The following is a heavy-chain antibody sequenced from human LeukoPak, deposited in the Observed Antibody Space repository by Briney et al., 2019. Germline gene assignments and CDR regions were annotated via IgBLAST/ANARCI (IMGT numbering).Heavy chain of an antibody. CDR2: IKQGGSEK. CDR3: ARAPLYGDYVGYYFDY. D-gene: IGHD4-17*01. V-gene: IGHV3-7*01. J-gene: IGHJ4*02. Sequence: GGSLRLSCAASGFTFSSYWMSWVRQAPGKGLEWVAIIKQGGSEKYYVDSVKGRFTISRDNAKNSLYLQMNSLRAEDTAVYYCARAPLYGDYVGYYFDYWGQGALVTVSS. CDR1: GFTFSSYW.